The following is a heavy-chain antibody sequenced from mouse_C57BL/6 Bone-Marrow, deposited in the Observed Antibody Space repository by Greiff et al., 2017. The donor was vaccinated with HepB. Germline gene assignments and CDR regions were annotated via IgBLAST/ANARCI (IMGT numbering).Heavy chain of an antibody. Sequence: QVQLQQPGAELVRPGTSVKLSCKASGYTFTSYWMHWVKQRPGQGLEWIGVIDPSDSYTNYNQKFKGKATLTVDTSSSTAYMQLSSLTSEDSAVYYCARWDYEDYWGQGTTLTVSS. J-gene: IGHJ2*01. V-gene: IGHV1-59*01. CDR3: ARWDYEDY. D-gene: IGHD1-1*01. CDR1: GYTFTSYW. CDR2: IDPSDSYT.